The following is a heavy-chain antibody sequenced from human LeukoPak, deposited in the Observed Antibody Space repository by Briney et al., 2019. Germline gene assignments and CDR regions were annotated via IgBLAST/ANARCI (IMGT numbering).Heavy chain of an antibody. J-gene: IGHJ4*02. CDR2: ISSSGGTI. CDR3: AKDSSGWVYSEY. D-gene: IGHD6-19*01. V-gene: IGHV3-48*03. Sequence: PGGSLRLSCAASGFTFSSYEMNWVRQVPGKGLEWVSYISSSGGTINYAESVKGRFTISRDNAKNSLHLQMTSLRAEDTAVYYCAKDSSGWVYSEYWGQGTLVTVSS. CDR1: GFTFSSYE.